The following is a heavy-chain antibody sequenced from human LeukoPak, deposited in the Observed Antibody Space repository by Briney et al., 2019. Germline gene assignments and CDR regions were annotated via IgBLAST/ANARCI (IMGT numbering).Heavy chain of an antibody. V-gene: IGHV1-2*02. CDR1: GYTFTSYG. Sequence: ASVKVSCKAPGYTFTSYGISCVRQAPGQGREWMGWINPNSGGTNYAQRFQGRVTMTRDTSISTAYMELSSLRSDDTAVYYCARAWNTDMYLWFDPWGQGTLVTVSS. CDR3: ARAWNTDMYLWFDP. J-gene: IGHJ5*02. D-gene: IGHD5-18*01. CDR2: INPNSGGT.